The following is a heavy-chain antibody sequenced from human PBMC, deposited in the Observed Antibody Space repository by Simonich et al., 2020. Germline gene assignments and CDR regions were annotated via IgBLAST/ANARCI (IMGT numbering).Heavy chain of an antibody. V-gene: IGHV4-34*01. Sequence: QVQLQQWGAGLLKPSETLSLTCAVYGGSFSGYYWSWIRQPPGKGLEWIGVINHSGSTNYNPSLKSRVTISVDTSKNQFSLKRSSVTAADTAVYYCAREGFSGSYYDYWCQGTLVTVSS. CDR2: INHSGST. J-gene: IGHJ4*02. CDR1: GGSFSGYY. D-gene: IGHD1-26*01. CDR3: AREGFSGSYYDY.